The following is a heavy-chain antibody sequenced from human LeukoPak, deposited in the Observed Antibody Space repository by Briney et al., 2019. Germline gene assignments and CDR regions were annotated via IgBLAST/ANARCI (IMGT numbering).Heavy chain of an antibody. Sequence: SETLSLTCTVSGGSISSYYWSWIRQPPGKGLEWIGYIYYSGSTNYNPSLKSRVTISVDTSKNQFSLKLSSVTAADTAVYYCARHVIPAVAFDYWGQGTLVTVSS. J-gene: IGHJ4*02. CDR3: ARHVIPAVAFDY. V-gene: IGHV4-59*08. CDR2: IYYSGST. CDR1: GGSISSYY. D-gene: IGHD6-19*01.